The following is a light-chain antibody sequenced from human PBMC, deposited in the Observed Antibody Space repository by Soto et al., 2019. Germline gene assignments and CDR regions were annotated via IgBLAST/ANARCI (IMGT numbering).Light chain of an antibody. Sequence: SALTEPASVSESPGQSITISYTGTSSDVGGNNYVSRYQHHPGKAPKPMIYDVTNRPSGVSDRFSGSKSGNTASLTISGLQAEDESYYYCSSYTYSSTLYVFGTGTKVTVL. CDR3: SSYTYSSTLYV. CDR1: SSDVGGNNY. J-gene: IGLJ1*01. CDR2: DVT. V-gene: IGLV2-14*03.